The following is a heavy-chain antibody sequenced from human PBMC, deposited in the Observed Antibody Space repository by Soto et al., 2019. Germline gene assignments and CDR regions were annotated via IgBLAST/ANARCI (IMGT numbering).Heavy chain of an antibody. CDR2: INPNSGGT. D-gene: IGHD3-10*01. Sequence: GASVKVSCKASGYTFTGYYMHWLRQAPGQGLEWMGWINPNSGGTNYAQKFQGWVTMTRDTSISTAYMELSRLRSDDTAVYYCARLGYAGETYYYGSGSYYNNLDAFDIWGQGTMVTVSS. V-gene: IGHV1-2*04. J-gene: IGHJ3*02. CDR1: GYTFTGYY. CDR3: ARLGYAGETYYYGSGSYYNNLDAFDI.